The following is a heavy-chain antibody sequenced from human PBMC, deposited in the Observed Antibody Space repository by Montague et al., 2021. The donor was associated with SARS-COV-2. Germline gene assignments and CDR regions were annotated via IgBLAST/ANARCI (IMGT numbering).Heavy chain of an antibody. CDR2: IHTSGST. CDR1: GGSISSYY. J-gene: IGHJ6*02. V-gene: IGHV4-4*07. Sequence: SETLSLTCTVSGGSISSYYWSWIRQSAGKGLEWIGRIHTSGSTDYNPSLNSRVTMSVDTSKNQFSLKLSSVTAADTAVYYCASGKYYDFWSGYYSHEYVSGMDVWGQGTTVTVSS. D-gene: IGHD3-3*01. CDR3: ASGKYYDFWSGYYSHEYVSGMDV.